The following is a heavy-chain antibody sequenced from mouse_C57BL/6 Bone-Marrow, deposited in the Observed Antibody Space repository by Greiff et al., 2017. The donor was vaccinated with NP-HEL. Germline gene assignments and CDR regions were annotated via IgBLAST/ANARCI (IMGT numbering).Heavy chain of an antibody. CDR1: GYTFTSYG. CDR2: IYPRSGNT. Sequence: VKLQESGAELARPGASVKLSCKASGYTFTSYGISWVKQRTGQGLEWIGEIYPRSGNTYYNEKFKGKATLTADKSSSTAYMELRSLTSEDSAVYFCRQLRLLFDYWGQGTTLTVSS. J-gene: IGHJ2*01. V-gene: IGHV1-81*01. CDR3: RQLRLLFDY. D-gene: IGHD3-2*02.